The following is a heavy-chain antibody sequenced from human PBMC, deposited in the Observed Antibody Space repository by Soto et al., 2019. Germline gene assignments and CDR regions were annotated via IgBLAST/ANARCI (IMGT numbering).Heavy chain of an antibody. Sequence: QVQLVQSGAEVKKPGSSVKVSCKASGGTFSSYAISWVRQAPVQGLEWMGGIIPISDTTNYAQKFQGRVTITADESTSTAYMELSSLRSEDTAVYYCARSQGSSTSLEIYYYYYYGMDVWGQGTRVTVSS. V-gene: IGHV1-69*01. CDR2: IIPISDTT. CDR1: GGTFSSYA. D-gene: IGHD2-2*01. CDR3: ARSQGSSTSLEIYYYYYYGMDV. J-gene: IGHJ6*02.